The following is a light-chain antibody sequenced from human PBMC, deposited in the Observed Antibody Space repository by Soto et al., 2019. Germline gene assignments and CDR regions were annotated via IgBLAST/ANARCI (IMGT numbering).Light chain of an antibody. J-gene: IGKJ5*01. CDR1: QGISSY. V-gene: IGKV1-39*01. CDR3: QQTYTTPEIT. Sequence: DIQMTQSPSSLSASVGDRVTITCRSSQGISSYLNWYQQKPGKAPKLLIYAASSLQSGVPSRFSGSGSGTEFTLTISSLQPDDFATYYCQQTYTTPEITFGQGTRLEIK. CDR2: AAS.